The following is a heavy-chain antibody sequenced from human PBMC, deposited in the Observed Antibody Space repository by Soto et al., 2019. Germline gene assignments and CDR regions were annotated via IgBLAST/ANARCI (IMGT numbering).Heavy chain of an antibody. CDR1: GFTFSSYG. D-gene: IGHD3-16*01. Sequence: QVQLVESGGGVVQPGGSLRLSCAASGFTFSSYGMHWVRQAPGKGLEWVAVISYDGSNEYYGDSVKGRFTISRDNSKNTLYLQMNSLRAEDMAVYYCGGGGGRDIDYWGLGTLVTVSS. CDR3: GGGGGRDIDY. CDR2: ISYDGSNE. J-gene: IGHJ4*02. V-gene: IGHV3-30*03.